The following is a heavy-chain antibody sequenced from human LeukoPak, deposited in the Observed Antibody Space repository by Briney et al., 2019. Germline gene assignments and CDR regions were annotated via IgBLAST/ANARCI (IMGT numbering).Heavy chain of an antibody. CDR2: INHSGST. Sequence: PSETLSFTCAVYGGSFSGYYWSWIRQPPGKGLEWIGGINHSGSTNYNPSLKSRVTISVDTSKNQFSLKLSSVTAADTAVYYCARGRIAARRFDYWGQGTLVTVSS. CDR1: GGSFSGYY. J-gene: IGHJ4*02. V-gene: IGHV4-34*01. CDR3: ARGRIAARRFDY. D-gene: IGHD6-6*01.